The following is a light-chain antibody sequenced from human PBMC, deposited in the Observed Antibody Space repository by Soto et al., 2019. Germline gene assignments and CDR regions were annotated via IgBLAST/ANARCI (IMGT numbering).Light chain of an antibody. J-gene: IGKJ4*01. CDR2: GAS. V-gene: IGKV3-20*01. CDR3: QQYGTSPLT. CDR1: QSVSSNY. Sequence: EIVLTQSPGTLSLSPGERATLSCGASQSVSSNYLAWYQQKPGQGPRLLIYGASTRATAIPDRFSGSGSGTDFTLTITRLEPEDFAVYYCQQYGTSPLTFRGGTKIEIK.